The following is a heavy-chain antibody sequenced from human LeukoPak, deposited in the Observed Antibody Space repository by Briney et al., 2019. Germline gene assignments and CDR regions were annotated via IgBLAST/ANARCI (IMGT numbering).Heavy chain of an antibody. CDR2: ISYDGGNK. CDR3: ARDHFGDSVLDAFDM. V-gene: IGHV3-30-3*01. J-gene: IGHJ3*02. CDR1: GFTFSSYA. Sequence: ERSLRLSCAASGFTFSSYAMHWVRQAPGKGLEWVALISYDGGNKYYADSVEGRFTISRDNSKNTLYLQMNSLRAEDTAVYSCARDHFGDSVLDAFDMWGQGTVVTVSS. D-gene: IGHD4-17*01.